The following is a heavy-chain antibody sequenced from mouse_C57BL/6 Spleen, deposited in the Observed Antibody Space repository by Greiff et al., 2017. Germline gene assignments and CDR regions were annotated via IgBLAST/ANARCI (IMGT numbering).Heavy chain of an antibody. Sequence: VQLQQPGAELVRPGSSVKLSCKASGYTFTSYWMHWVKQRPIQGLEWIGNIDPSDSETHYNQKFKDKATLTVDKSSSTAYMQLSSLTSEDSAVYYCAREADDWYFDVWGTGTTVTVSS. V-gene: IGHV1-52*01. J-gene: IGHJ1*03. D-gene: IGHD3-2*02. CDR2: IDPSDSET. CDR1: GYTFTSYW. CDR3: AREADDWYFDV.